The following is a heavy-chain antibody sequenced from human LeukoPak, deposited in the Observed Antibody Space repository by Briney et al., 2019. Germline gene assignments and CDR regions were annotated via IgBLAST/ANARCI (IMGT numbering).Heavy chain of an antibody. CDR1: GFTFSSYW. J-gene: IGHJ5*02. D-gene: IGHD5-12*01. CDR2: ISYDGSNK. V-gene: IGHV3-30-3*01. Sequence: GGSLRLSCAASGFTFSSYWMSWVRQAPGKGLEWVAVISYDGSNKYYADSVKGRFTISRDNSKNTLYLQMNSLRAEDTAVYYCARRRGYSGFDRWGQGTLVTVSS. CDR3: ARRRGYSGFDR.